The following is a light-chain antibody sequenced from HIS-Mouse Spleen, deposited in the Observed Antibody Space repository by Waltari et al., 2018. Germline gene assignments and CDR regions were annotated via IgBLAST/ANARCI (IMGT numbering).Light chain of an antibody. V-gene: IGKV2-28*01. J-gene: IGKJ3*01. Sequence: DIVMTQSPLSLPVTRGEPASISCRSSQSLLHSNGYNDLDRYLQKPGQSPQLLIYLGSNRASGVPDRVSGSGSGTDFTLKISRVEAEDVGVYYCMQALQTPFTFGPGTKVDIK. CDR3: MQALQTPFT. CDR1: QSLLHSNGYND. CDR2: LGS.